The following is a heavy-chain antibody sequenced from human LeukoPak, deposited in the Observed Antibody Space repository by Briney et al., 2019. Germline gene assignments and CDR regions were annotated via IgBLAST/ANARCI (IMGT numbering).Heavy chain of an antibody. CDR3: ANSLPNSSGWYWSFDY. CDR1: GFTFSSYA. D-gene: IGHD6-19*01. J-gene: IGHJ4*02. V-gene: IGHV3-23*01. Sequence: GSLRLSCAASGFTFSSYAMSWVRQAPGKGLEWVSAISGSGGSTYYADSVKGRFTISRDNSKNTLYLQMNSLRAEDTAVYYCANSLPNSSGWYWSFDYWGQGTLVTVSS. CDR2: ISGSGGST.